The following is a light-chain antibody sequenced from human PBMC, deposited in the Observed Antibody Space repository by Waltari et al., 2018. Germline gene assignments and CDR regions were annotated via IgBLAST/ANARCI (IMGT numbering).Light chain of an antibody. V-gene: IGKV4-1*01. CDR3: LQYYNNPFA. J-gene: IGKJ3*01. CDR2: WAS. Sequence: DIVMTQSPDSLAVSLGERATIHCRSSQSILYSYNNKNYLAWYQQKPGQPPKLLVYWASTRQSGVPDRFSGSGSGTDFTLTISSLQAEDVAVYYCLQYYNNPFAFGPGTKVDIK. CDR1: QSILYSYNNKNY.